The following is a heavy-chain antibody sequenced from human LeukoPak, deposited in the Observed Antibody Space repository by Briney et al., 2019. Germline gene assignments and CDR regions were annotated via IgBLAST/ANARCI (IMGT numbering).Heavy chain of an antibody. CDR1: GFTFSSYA. CDR2: ISYDGSNK. CDR3: ARGEVTVTTSNYYYYGMDV. V-gene: IGHV3-30-3*01. J-gene: IGHJ6*02. Sequence: PGGSLRLSCAASGFTFSSYAMHWVRQAPGKGLEWVAVISYDGSNKYYADSVKGRFTVSRDNSKNTLYLQMNSLRAEDTAVYYCARGEVTVTTSNYYYYGMDVWGQGTTVTVSS. D-gene: IGHD4-17*01.